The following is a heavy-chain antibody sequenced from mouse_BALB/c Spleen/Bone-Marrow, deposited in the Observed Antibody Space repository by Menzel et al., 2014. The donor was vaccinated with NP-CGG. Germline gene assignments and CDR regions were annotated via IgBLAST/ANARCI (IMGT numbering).Heavy chain of an antibody. Sequence: EVQVVGSGGGLVKPGGSLKLSCAASGFTFSSYTMSWVRQTPEKRLEWVATISSGGGKTYNPASVKGRFTISRDNAKNNLYLHMIRLRSEHTALYYCSRPAYYYGSNYAMDYWGQGTSVTVSS. D-gene: IGHD1-1*01. CDR1: GFTFSSYT. V-gene: IGHV5-9*03. CDR2: ISSGGGKT. CDR3: SRPAYYYGSNYAMDY. J-gene: IGHJ4*01.